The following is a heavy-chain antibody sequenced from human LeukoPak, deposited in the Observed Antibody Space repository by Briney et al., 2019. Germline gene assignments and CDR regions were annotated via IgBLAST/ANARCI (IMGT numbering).Heavy chain of an antibody. Sequence: GSLRLSCAASGFTFSSYAMSWVRQAPGKGLEWVSAISGSGGSTYYADSVKGRFTISRDNSKNTLYLQMNSLRAEDTAVYYCAKAWGWYYYDSSGYSPADDYWGQGTLVTVSS. J-gene: IGHJ4*02. V-gene: IGHV3-23*01. CDR2: ISGSGGST. D-gene: IGHD3-22*01. CDR3: AKAWGWYYYDSSGYSPADDY. CDR1: GFTFSSYA.